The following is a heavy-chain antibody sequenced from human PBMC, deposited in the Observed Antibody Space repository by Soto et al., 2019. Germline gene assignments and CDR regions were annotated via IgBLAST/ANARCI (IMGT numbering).Heavy chain of an antibody. CDR2: IYYSGST. J-gene: IGHJ4*02. CDR1: GGSISSYY. V-gene: IGHV4-39*01. Sequence: QLQLQESGPGLVKPSETLSLTCTVSGGSISSYYWGWIRRPPGKGLEWIGSIYYSGSTYYNPSLKSRVTISVDTSKNQLSLKLSSVTAADTAVYYCARRWGYSFDYWRQGTLVTVSS. CDR3: ARRWGYSFDY. D-gene: IGHD7-27*01.